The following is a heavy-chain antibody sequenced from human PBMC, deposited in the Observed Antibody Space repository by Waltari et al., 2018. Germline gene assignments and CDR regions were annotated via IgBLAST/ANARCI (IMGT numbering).Heavy chain of an antibody. V-gene: IGHV3-49*04. Sequence: EVQLVESGGGLVQPGRSLRLSCTASGFTFGDSAMSWVRQAPGKGLEWVGFIRSKAYGGTTEYAASVKGRFTISRDDSKSIAYLQMNSLKTEDTAVYYCTRETTVNSNYWGQGTLVTVSS. CDR3: TRETTVNSNY. CDR2: IRSKAYGGTT. D-gene: IGHD4-17*01. CDR1: GFTFGDSA. J-gene: IGHJ4*02.